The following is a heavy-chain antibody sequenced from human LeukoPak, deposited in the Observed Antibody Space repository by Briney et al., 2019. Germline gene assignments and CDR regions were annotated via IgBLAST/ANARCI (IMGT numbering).Heavy chain of an antibody. CDR1: GGSISSYY. CDR3: ARSGYCSGGSCYPEAAYYFDY. V-gene: IGHV4-4*07. D-gene: IGHD2-15*01. CDR2: IYTSGST. Sequence: SETLSLTCTVSGGSISSYYWSWIRQPAGKGLEWIGRIYTSGSTNYNPSLKSRVTMSVDTSKNQFSLKLSSVTAADTAVYYCARSGYCSGGSCYPEAAYYFDYWGQGSLVTVSS. J-gene: IGHJ4*02.